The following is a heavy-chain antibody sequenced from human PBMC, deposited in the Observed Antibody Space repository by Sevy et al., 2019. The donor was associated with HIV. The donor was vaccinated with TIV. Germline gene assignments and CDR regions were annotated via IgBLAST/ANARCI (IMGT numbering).Heavy chain of an antibody. V-gene: IGHV3-23*01. J-gene: IGHJ3*02. CDR2: IYGSGGTT. CDR1: GFTFRSYA. CDR3: AGGRYDSSGSFDAFDI. D-gene: IGHD3-22*01. Sequence: RGSLRLSCAASGFTFRSYAMNWVRQAPGKGLEWVSTIYGSGGTTYYADSVKGRFTISRDNSENTLYLQMNSLRAEDTAVYFCAGGRYDSSGSFDAFDIWGQGTMVTVSS.